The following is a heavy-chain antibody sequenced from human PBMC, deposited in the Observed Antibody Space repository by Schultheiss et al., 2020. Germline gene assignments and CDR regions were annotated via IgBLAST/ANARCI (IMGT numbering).Heavy chain of an antibody. Sequence: SETLSLTCTVSGGSISSSSYYWGWIRQPPGKGLEWIGEINHSGSTYYNPSLKSRVTISVDTSKNQFSLKLSSVTAADTAVYYCARHEGYCSSTSCYHAFDIWGQGTMVTVSS. V-gene: IGHV4-39*01. D-gene: IGHD2-2*01. J-gene: IGHJ3*02. CDR3: ARHEGYCSSTSCYHAFDI. CDR2: INHSGST. CDR1: GGSISSSSYY.